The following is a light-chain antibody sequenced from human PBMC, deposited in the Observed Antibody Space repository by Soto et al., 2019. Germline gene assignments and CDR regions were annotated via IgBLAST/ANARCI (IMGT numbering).Light chain of an antibody. CDR2: SNK. CDR1: SSNIGSNT. Sequence: QAVVTQPPSASGTPGQRVTISCSGSSSNIGSNTVNWYQQLPGTAPKLLIYSNKQRPSGVPDRFSGSKSGTSASLAISGLQSEDEADYYCATWDDRLNGYVVFGGGTKLTVL. CDR3: ATWDDRLNGYVV. J-gene: IGLJ2*01. V-gene: IGLV1-44*01.